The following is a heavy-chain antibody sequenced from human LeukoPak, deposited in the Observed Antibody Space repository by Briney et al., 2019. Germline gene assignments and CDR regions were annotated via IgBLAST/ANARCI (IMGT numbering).Heavy chain of an antibody. CDR3: ARHDYGDYNSFDY. Sequence: SETLSLTCTVSGGAVNSYYWSWIRQTPGKGLEWFGSIYYSGSTYYNPSLKSRVSISVDTSKNQFSLKLSSVTAADTAVYYCARHDYGDYNSFDYWGQGTLVTVSS. CDR1: GGAVNSYY. V-gene: IGHV4-59*05. D-gene: IGHD4-17*01. CDR2: IYYSGST. J-gene: IGHJ4*02.